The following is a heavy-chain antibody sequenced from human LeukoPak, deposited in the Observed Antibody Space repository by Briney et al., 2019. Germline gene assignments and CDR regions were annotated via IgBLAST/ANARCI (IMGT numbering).Heavy chain of an antibody. J-gene: IGHJ5*02. CDR2: INHSGST. Sequence: SETLSLTCAVYGGSFSGYYWSWIRQPPGKGLEWIGEINHSGSTNYNPSLKSRVTISVDTSKNQFSLKLSSVTAADTAVYYCARGVRLRYFDWRSGSYNWFDPWGLGTLVTVSS. CDR3: ARGVRLRYFDWRSGSYNWFDP. V-gene: IGHV4-34*01. CDR1: GGSFSGYY. D-gene: IGHD3-9*01.